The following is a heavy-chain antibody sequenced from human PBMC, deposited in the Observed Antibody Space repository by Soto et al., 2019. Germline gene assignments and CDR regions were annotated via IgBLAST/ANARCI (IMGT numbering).Heavy chain of an antibody. D-gene: IGHD1-1*01. J-gene: IGHJ4*02. V-gene: IGHV3-74*01. CDR1: GLSFSDYW. CDR3: GRVDWNDGAD. CDR2: IRSGGDT. Sequence: EVRLAESGGGLVQPGGSLRLSCVASGLSFSDYWMHWVRQAPGKGLIWVSGIRSGGDTDYADSVKGRFTISRDNAKNTVYLQMNNLRADDTAVYYCGRVDWNDGADWGQGTLVTVSS.